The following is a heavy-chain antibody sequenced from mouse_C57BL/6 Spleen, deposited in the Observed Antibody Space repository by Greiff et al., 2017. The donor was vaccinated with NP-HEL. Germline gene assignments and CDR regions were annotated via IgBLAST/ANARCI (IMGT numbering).Heavy chain of an antibody. CDR2: IYPGDGDT. Sequence: QVHVKQSGAELVKPGASVKISCKASGYAFSSYWMNWVKQRPGKGLEWIGQIYPGDGDTNYNGKFKGKATLTADKSSSTAYMQLSSLTSEDSAVYFCARRDDYSFAYWGQGTLVTVSA. J-gene: IGHJ3*01. D-gene: IGHD2-4*01. CDR1: GYAFSSYW. V-gene: IGHV1-80*01. CDR3: ARRDDYSFAY.